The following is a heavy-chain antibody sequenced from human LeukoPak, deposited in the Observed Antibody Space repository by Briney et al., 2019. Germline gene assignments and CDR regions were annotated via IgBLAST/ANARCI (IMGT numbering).Heavy chain of an antibody. CDR3: ARVAVAGTLSFDY. J-gene: IGHJ4*02. CDR1: GGSISSGSYY. CDR2: IYTSGST. D-gene: IGHD6-19*01. V-gene: IGHV4-61*02. Sequence: SETLSLTCTVSGGSISSGSYYWSWIRQPAGKGLEWIGRIYTSGSTNYNPSLKSRVTISVDTSKNQFSLKLSSVTAADTAVYYCARVAVAGTLSFDYWGQGTLVTVSS.